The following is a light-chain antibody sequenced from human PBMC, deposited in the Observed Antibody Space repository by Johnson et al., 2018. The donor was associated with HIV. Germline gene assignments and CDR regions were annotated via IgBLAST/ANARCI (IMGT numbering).Light chain of an antibody. Sequence: QSVLTQPPSVSAAPGQRVTISCSGSSSNIGNFYVSWYQQLPETAPKLLIYKTNDRPSGIPDRFSGSKSGTSATLDITGLQTGDEADYYCGTWDSSLNTEVFGTGTKVTVI. CDR2: KTN. CDR1: SSNIGNFY. CDR3: GTWDSSLNTEV. V-gene: IGLV1-51*02. J-gene: IGLJ1*01.